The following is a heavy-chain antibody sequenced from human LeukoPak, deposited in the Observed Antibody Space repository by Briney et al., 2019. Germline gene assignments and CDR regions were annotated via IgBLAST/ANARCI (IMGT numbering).Heavy chain of an antibody. V-gene: IGHV3-21*01. CDR1: GFTFSSYT. D-gene: IGHD1-26*01. J-gene: IGHJ4*02. CDR2: ISRTSSHI. Sequence: PGGSLRLSCAASGFTFSSYTMNWVRQAPGKGLEWVSSISRTSSHIYYADSVKGRFTISRDNAKNSLYLQMNSLRAEDTAVYYCATGGTYFDCWGQGTLVTVSS. CDR3: ATGGTYFDC.